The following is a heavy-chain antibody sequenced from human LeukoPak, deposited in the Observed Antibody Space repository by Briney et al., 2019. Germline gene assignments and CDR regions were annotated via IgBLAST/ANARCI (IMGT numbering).Heavy chain of an antibody. D-gene: IGHD5-18*01. CDR1: GGSISSGSYY. Sequence: SQTLSLTCTVSGGSISSGSYYWSWIRQPAGKGVEWIGRIYTSGSTNYNPSLKSQVTISVDTSKNQFSLKLSSVTSADTAVYYCASQLDSYGAKSPFDYWGQGTLVTVSS. V-gene: IGHV4-61*02. CDR3: ASQLDSYGAKSPFDY. J-gene: IGHJ4*02. CDR2: IYTSGST.